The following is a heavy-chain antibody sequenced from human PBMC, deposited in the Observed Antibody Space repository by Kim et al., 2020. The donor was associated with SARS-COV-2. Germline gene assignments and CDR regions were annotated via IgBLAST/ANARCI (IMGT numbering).Heavy chain of an antibody. J-gene: IGHJ4*02. Sequence: GGSLRLSCAASGFTFSSYAMSWVRQAPGKGLEWVSAISGSGGSTYYAGSVKGRFTISRDNSKNTLYLQMNSLRAEDTAVYYCAKRYYDYVWGRSSTDYFDCRGQGNLVTVSS. CDR3: AKRYYDYVWGRSSTDYFDC. CDR1: GFTFSSYA. D-gene: IGHD3-16*01. CDR2: ISGSGGST. V-gene: IGHV3-23*01.